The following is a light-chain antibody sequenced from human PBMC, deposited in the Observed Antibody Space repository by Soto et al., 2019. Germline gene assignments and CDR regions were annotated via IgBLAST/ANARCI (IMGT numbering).Light chain of an antibody. V-gene: IGLV2-14*01. CDR2: EVS. J-gene: IGLJ3*02. Sequence: QSALTQPASVSGSPGQSITISCTGTSSDIGSNNYVSWFQQRPGKAPTLIIYEVSNRPSGVSTHFSGSESGNTASLTISGLLPEDEAEYYCSSYTTTPRLFGGGTKLTVL. CDR3: SSYTTTPRL. CDR1: SSDIGSNNY.